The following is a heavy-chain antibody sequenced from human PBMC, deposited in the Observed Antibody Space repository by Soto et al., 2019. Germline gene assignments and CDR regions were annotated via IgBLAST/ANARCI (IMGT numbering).Heavy chain of an antibody. Sequence: GAPVKVSCKASGYTFISYGISWVRQAPGQGLEWMGWISAHSGNTKYVEKFKDRVIMTIDTSTSTAYMELRSLRSDDTAIYYCARHPGGTPLYSGYDYYFDYWGLGTLVTVSS. J-gene: IGHJ4*02. CDR1: GYTFISYG. CDR2: ISAHSGNT. V-gene: IGHV1-18*01. D-gene: IGHD5-12*01. CDR3: ARHPGGTPLYSGYDYYFDY.